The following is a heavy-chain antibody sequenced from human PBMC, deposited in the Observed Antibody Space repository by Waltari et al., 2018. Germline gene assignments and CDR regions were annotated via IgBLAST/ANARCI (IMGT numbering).Heavy chain of an antibody. CDR2: ISYSSTYI. CDR3: ARDHEYGGKADY. Sequence: EVQLVESGGGVVKPGGSLRLPCAASGFPFSSYNMNWVRPAPGKGLEWVSIISYSSTYIYYSDSVKGRFTVSRDNAKSSLYLQMNSLRAEDTAVYYCARDHEYGGKADYWGQGTLVTVSS. D-gene: IGHD4-17*01. CDR1: GFPFSSYN. J-gene: IGHJ4*02. V-gene: IGHV3-21*01.